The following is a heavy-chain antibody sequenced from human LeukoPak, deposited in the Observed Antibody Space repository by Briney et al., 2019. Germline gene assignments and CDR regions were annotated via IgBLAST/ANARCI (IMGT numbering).Heavy chain of an antibody. CDR2: IYYSGST. V-gene: IGHV4-39*07. D-gene: IGHD1-26*01. CDR1: GGCISSSSYY. Sequence: SETLSLTCTVPGGCISSSSYYWGWIRQPPGKGLEWIGSIYYSGSTNYNPSLKSRVTISVDTSKNQFSLKLSSVTAADTAVYYCARVPRQVKATRYFQHWGQGTLVTVSS. CDR3: ARVPRQVKATRYFQH. J-gene: IGHJ1*01.